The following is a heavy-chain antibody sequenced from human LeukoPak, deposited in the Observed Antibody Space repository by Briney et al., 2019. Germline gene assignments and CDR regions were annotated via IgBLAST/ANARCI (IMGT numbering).Heavy chain of an antibody. CDR3: ASPPMVRGIMDYFNYGMDV. V-gene: IGHV4-39*01. CDR2: IYYGGST. D-gene: IGHD3-10*01. CDR1: GDSVSSSRYY. Sequence: SETLSLTCTVSGDSVSSSRYYWGWVRQPPGKGLEWIGSIYYGGSTYYNPSLKSRVIISVDTSKNHFSLNLIAVTAADTAVYYCASPPMVRGIMDYFNYGMDVWGQGTTVTVFS. J-gene: IGHJ6*02.